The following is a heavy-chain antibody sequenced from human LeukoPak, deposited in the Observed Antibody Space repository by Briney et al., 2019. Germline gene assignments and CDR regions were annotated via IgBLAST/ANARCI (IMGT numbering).Heavy chain of an antibody. CDR3: ARDSSTVTYWYSDL. J-gene: IGHJ2*01. Sequence: ASETLSLTCTVSGGPISSFYWSWIRQPPGKGLEWIGYIYYNGNANYNPSLKSRVTMSVDTSKNQLSLRLTSVTAADTAVYYCARDSSTVTYWYSDLWGRGTLVTVSS. V-gene: IGHV4-59*01. CDR1: GGPISSFY. CDR2: IYYNGNA. D-gene: IGHD4-17*01.